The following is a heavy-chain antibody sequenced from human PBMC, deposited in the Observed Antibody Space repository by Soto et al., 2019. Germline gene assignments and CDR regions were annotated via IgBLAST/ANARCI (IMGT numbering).Heavy chain of an antibody. V-gene: IGHV4-34*01. CDR1: GGSFSGYY. CDR3: AIRGRGSYGYRY. CDR2: INHSGST. Sequence: PSETLSLTCSVYGGSFSGYYWSWIRQPPGKGLEWIGEINHSGSTNYNPSLKSRVTISVDTSKNQFSLKLSSVTAADTAVYYCAIRGRGSYGYRYWGQGTLVTVSS. D-gene: IGHD5-18*01. J-gene: IGHJ4*02.